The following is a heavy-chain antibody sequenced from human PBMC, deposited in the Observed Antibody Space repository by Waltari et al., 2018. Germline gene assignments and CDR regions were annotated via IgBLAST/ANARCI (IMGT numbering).Heavy chain of an antibody. J-gene: IGHJ4*02. D-gene: IGHD7-27*01. CDR1: GFPLGSYN. V-gene: IGHV3-21*01. Sequence: EVQLVESGGGLVKPGGSLSLSCAASGFPLGSYNMNWVRQAPGEGLVVVSSISSSSSYTHYADSVKGRFTISRDNAKNSLYLQMNSLRAEDTAVYYCATGGWGFYFDYWGPGTLVTVSS. CDR3: ATGGWGFYFDY. CDR2: ISSSSSYT.